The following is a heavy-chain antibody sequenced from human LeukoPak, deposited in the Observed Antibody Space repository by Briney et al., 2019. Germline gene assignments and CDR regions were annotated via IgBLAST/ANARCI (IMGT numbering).Heavy chain of an antibody. CDR1: GGSISSYY. D-gene: IGHD3-3*01. CDR2: IYTSGST. J-gene: IGHJ5*02. V-gene: IGHV4-4*07. Sequence: PSETLSLTCTVSGGSISSYYWSWIRQPAGKGLEWIGRIYTSGSTNYNPSLKSRVTMSVDTSKNQFSLKLSSVTAADTAVYYCARGSYDFWSTKVLDPWGQGTLVTVSS. CDR3: ARGSYDFWSTKVLDP.